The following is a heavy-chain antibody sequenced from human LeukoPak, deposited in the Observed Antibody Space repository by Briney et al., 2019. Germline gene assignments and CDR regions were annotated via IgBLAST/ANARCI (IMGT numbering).Heavy chain of an antibody. J-gene: IGHJ4*02. D-gene: IGHD3-10*01. CDR1: GDSINNYY. CDR2: IYYSWST. CDR3: ARHRGSGSPYFDY. V-gene: IGHV4-59*08. Sequence: SETLSLTCTVSGDSINNYYGSWIRQSTGKGLEWIGYIYYSWSTKYNPSPKSRVTISVDTSKNQSSLKLSSVTAADTAVYYCARHRGSGSPYFDYWGQGTLVTVSS.